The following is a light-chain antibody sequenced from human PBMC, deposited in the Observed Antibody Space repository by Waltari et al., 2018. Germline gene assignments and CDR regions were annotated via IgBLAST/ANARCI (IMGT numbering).Light chain of an antibody. J-gene: IGKJ1*01. Sequence: EIVLTQSPGTLSLSPGERATLSCRASQSVSSNYLAWDQQKPGQAPRLLIYGASSRATGIPARFSGSGSGTYFTLTISGLEPADFAVYYCQLYSSSPLTFGQGTKVE. CDR3: QLYSSSPLT. CDR2: GAS. CDR1: QSVSSNY. V-gene: IGKV3-20*01.